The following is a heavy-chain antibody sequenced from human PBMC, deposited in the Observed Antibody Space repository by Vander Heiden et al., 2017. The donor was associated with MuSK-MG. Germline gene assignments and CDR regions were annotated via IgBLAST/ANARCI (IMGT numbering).Heavy chain of an antibody. D-gene: IGHD3-22*01. CDR2: ISGSGGST. CDR3: AKDPDYYDSSGYLDY. CDR1: GFTFSSYA. Sequence: EVQLLESGGGLVQPGGSLRLSCAASGFTFSSYAMSWVRQAPGKGLEWVSAISGSGGSTYYADSGKGRFTISRDNAKNTRYMQMNRMRAEETAVYYCAKDPDYYDSSGYLDYWGQGTMVTVYS. J-gene: IGHJ4*02. V-gene: IGHV3-23*01.